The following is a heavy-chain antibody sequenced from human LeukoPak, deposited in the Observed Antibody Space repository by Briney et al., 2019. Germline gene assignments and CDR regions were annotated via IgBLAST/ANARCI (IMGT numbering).Heavy chain of an antibody. J-gene: IGHJ6*04. D-gene: IGHD2-2*01. CDR2: IYYSGST. V-gene: IGHV4-59*01. CDR3: ARGDIVVVPAAIAYGMDV. Sequence: SETLSLTCAVYGGSFSGYYWSWIRQPPGKGLEWIGYIYYSGSTNYNPSLKSRVTISVDTSKNQFSLKLSSVTAADTAVYYCARGDIVVVPAAIAYGMDVWGKGTTVTVSS. CDR1: GGSFSGYY.